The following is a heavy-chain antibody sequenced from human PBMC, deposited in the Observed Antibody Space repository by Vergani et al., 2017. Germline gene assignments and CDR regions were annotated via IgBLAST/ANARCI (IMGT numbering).Heavy chain of an antibody. Sequence: QVQLVESGGGVVQPGRSLRLSCAASGFTFSSYAMHWVRQAPGKGLEWVAVISYDGSNKYYADSVKGRFTISRDNSKNTLYLQMNSLRAEDTAVYYCTTAVAGNGEYYFDYWGQGTLVTVSS. D-gene: IGHD6-19*01. CDR1: GFTFSSYA. CDR2: ISYDGSNK. CDR3: TTAVAGNGEYYFDY. J-gene: IGHJ4*02. V-gene: IGHV3-30-3*01.